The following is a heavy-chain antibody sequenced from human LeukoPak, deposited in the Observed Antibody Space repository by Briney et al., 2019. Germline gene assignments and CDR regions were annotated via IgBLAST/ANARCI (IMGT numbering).Heavy chain of an antibody. D-gene: IGHD6-6*01. CDR3: ARDPAMMDSSSPMVYFDY. CDR1: GYTFTSYY. V-gene: IGHV1-2*02. J-gene: IGHJ4*02. Sequence: ASVKVSCKASGYTFTSYYMHWVRQAPGQGLEWMGWINPNSGGTNYAQKFQGRVTMTRDTSISTAYMELSRLRSDDTAVYYCARDPAMMDSSSPMVYFDYWGQGTLVTVSS. CDR2: INPNSGGT.